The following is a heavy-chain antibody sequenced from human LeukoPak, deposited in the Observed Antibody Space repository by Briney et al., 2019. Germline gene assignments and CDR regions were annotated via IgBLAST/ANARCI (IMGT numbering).Heavy chain of an antibody. J-gene: IGHJ4*02. V-gene: IGHV3-30*04. CDR1: GFTFSSYA. Sequence: GGSLRLSCAASGFTFSSYAMHWVRQAPGKGLEWVAVISYDGSNKYYADSVKGRFTISRDNSKNTPYLQMNSLRAEDTAVYYCANLMGYFDYWGQGTLVTVSS. CDR3: ANLMGYFDY. D-gene: IGHD3-16*01. CDR2: ISYDGSNK.